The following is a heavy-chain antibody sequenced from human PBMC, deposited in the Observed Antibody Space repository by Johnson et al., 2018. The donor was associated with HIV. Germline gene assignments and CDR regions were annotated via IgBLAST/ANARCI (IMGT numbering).Heavy chain of an antibody. CDR1: GFTFSHYG. CDR3: AKDLGERECEEWASDYYDFGRDFPCQDPRGVVGTFDI. CDR2: IPYDGSKT. D-gene: IGHD3-3*01. V-gene: IGHV3-33*03. J-gene: IGHJ3*02. Sequence: QVHLVESGGGVVQPGRSLRLSCAASGFTFSHYGMHWVRQGPGKGLEWVAFIPYDGSKTYYGDSVKGRLTISKNNSKNSLYLQMHSLRTKDTSLYYCAKDLGERECEEWASDYYDFGRDFPCQDPRGVVGTFDIWGQGTMVTVSS.